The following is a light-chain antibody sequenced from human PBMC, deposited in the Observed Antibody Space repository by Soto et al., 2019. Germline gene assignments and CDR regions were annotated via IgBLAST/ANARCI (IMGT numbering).Light chain of an antibody. Sequence: EIVLTQSPATPSLSPGERATLSCRASQSVSSSLAWYQQKPSQAPKPLIYSASNRATGIPGRFSGSGSGTDFTLTISSLEPEDFAVYYCQQRSNWLTFGGGTKV. CDR2: SAS. CDR1: QSVSSS. CDR3: QQRSNWLT. V-gene: IGKV3-11*01. J-gene: IGKJ4*01.